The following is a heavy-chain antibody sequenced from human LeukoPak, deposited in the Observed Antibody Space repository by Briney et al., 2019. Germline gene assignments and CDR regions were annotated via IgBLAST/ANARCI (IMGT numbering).Heavy chain of an antibody. CDR3: AKVSRQADCSSTSCYHNGDY. Sequence: GGSLRLSCAASGFTFSSYGMHWVRQAPGKGLEWVAFIRYDGSNKYYADSVKGRFTISRDNSKNTLYLQMNSPRAEDTAAYYCAKVSRQADCSSTSCYHNGDYWGQGTLVTVSS. D-gene: IGHD2-2*01. CDR1: GFTFSSYG. J-gene: IGHJ4*02. CDR2: IRYDGSNK. V-gene: IGHV3-30*02.